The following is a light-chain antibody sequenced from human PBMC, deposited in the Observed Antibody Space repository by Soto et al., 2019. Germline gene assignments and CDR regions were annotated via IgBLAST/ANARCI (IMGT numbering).Light chain of an antibody. Sequence: DIVMTQSPDSLAVPLGERATINCRSSQSVLFSSNNKNYLAWYQQKSGQSPRLLIYWASTRESGVPDRFSGSGSGTDFTLTISSLQSEDVAIYYCQQYYTTPLTFGGGTRVEIK. CDR1: QSVLFSSNNKNY. CDR3: QQYYTTPLT. J-gene: IGKJ4*01. V-gene: IGKV4-1*01. CDR2: WAS.